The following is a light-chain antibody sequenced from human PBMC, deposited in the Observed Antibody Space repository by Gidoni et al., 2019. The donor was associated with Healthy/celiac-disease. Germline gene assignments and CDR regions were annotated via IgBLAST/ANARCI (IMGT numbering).Light chain of an antibody. CDR3: QSYDSTLSGFYV. CDR1: SSNIGAGYD. V-gene: IGLV1-40*01. J-gene: IGLJ1*01. CDR2: GNR. Sequence: QSMLTQPPSVSEAPGPRVTISCTGSSSNIGAGYDVHWDQQLPGTAPNLLIYGNRNRPSGVPDRSSGSKSGTSSSLSITGLHAEDEADYYCQSYDSTLSGFYVFGTGTKVTVL.